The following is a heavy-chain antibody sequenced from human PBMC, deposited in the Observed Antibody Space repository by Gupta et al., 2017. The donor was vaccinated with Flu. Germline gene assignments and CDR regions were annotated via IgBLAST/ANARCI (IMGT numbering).Heavy chain of an antibody. J-gene: IGHJ6*02. D-gene: IGHD3-3*01. CDR2: VSYTGNT. V-gene: IGHV4-39*01. CDR3: ARINSNNFGSLDV. CDR1: GGSVISRSYY. Sequence: QLQLQQSGPGLVKPSETLSLTCSVSGGSVISRSYYWAWLRQSPGKGLECFGSVSYTGNTYYNPSHKSRVTISVDMSKNQFFLRLRSVTATDTAVYYCARINSNNFGSLDVWGRGTAVTVSS.